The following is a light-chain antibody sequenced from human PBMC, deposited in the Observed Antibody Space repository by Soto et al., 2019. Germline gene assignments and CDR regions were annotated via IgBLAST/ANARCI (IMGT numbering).Light chain of an antibody. J-gene: IGLJ2*01. CDR1: SSNIGSNT. CDR2: TDN. V-gene: IGLV1-44*01. Sequence: QPVLTQPPSASATPGQRVTISCSGSSSNIGSNTVNWYQQLPGTAPKLLIYTDNQRPSAVPDRFSGSKSGTSASLAISGLQSEDEADYYCAAWDDSLNGVLFGGGTKLTVL. CDR3: AAWDDSLNGVL.